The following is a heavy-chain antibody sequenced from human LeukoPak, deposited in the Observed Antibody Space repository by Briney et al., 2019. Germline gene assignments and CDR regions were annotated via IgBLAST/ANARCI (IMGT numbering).Heavy chain of an antibody. D-gene: IGHD4-17*01. V-gene: IGHV3-30*18. CDR3: AKDHDYGDYGWYFDL. Sequence: GGSLRLSCAASGFTFSSYGMHWVRQAPGKGLEWVAVISYDGSNEYYADSVKGRFTISRDNSKNTLYLQMNSLRAEDTAVYYCAKDHDYGDYGWYFDLWGRGTLVTVSS. CDR1: GFTFSSYG. CDR2: ISYDGSNE. J-gene: IGHJ2*01.